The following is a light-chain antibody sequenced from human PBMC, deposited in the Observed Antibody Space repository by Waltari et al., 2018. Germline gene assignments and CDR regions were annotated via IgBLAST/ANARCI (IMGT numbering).Light chain of an antibody. CDR3: SSYAGSSVWV. V-gene: IGLV2-8*01. J-gene: IGLJ3*02. Sequence: QSALTQPPSASGSPGQSVTISCTGSSSDIGNYAYAAWYQQRPDKAPELMIDEVTKRPSGVPDRFSGSKSGNTASLTVSGLQAADEADYYCSSYAGSSVWVFGGGTKLTVV. CDR1: SSDIGNYAY. CDR2: EVT.